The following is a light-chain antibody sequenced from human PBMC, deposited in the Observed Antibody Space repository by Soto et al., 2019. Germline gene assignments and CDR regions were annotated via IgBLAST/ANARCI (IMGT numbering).Light chain of an antibody. J-gene: IGLJ2*01. Sequence: QSVLTQPASVSGSPGQSITISCAGTSSDIGAYNYVSWYQQYPGKAPKLMIHDVSNRPSGVSNRFSGSKSGNTASLTISGLQAEDEADYYCSSHTSSPLVVFGGGTKVTVL. CDR3: SSHTSSPLVV. V-gene: IGLV2-14*01. CDR1: SSDIGAYNY. CDR2: DVS.